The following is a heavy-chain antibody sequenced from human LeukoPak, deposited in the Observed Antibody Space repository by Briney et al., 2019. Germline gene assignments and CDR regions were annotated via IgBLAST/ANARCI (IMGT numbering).Heavy chain of an antibody. CDR2: IKQEGSEK. J-gene: IGHJ6*03. D-gene: IGHD6-19*01. CDR1: GFTFSTYW. V-gene: IGHV3-7*01. Sequence: GGSLRLSCAASGFTFSTYWMSWVRQAPGEGLEWVANIKQEGSEKYYVDSVKGRFTISRDDAKNSLYLQMNSLRAEDTAVYYCARDAGNSSGWYGLRRSDYYMDVWGKGTTVTVSS. CDR3: ARDAGNSSGWYGLRRSDYYMDV.